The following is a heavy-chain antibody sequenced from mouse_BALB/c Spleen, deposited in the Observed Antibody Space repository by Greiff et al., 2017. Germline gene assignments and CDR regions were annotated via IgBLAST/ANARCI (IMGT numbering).Heavy chain of an antibody. CDR3: ARDYGSSWFYAMDY. CDR1: GFSLTSYG. J-gene: IGHJ4*01. V-gene: IGHV2-2*02. CDR2: IWSGGST. Sequence: QVQLKESGPGLVQPSQSLSITCTVSGFSLTSYGVHWVRQSPGKGLEWLGVIWSGGSTDYNAAFISRLSISKDNSKSQVFFKMNSLQANDTAIYYCARDYGSSWFYAMDYWGQGTSVTVSS. D-gene: IGHD1-1*01.